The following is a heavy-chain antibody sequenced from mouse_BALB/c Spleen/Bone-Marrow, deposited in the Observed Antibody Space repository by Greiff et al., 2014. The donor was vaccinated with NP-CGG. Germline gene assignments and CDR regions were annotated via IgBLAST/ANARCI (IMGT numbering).Heavy chain of an antibody. CDR3: ARGGWLRDAMDY. Sequence: VQLQQSGPELVKPGASVRISCKASGYTFTSYYIHWVKQRPGQGLEWIGWIYPGNVNTKYNEKFKGKATQTADKSSSTAYMQLSSLTSEDSAVYFCARGGWLRDAMDYWGQGTSVTVSS. CDR1: GYTFTSYY. J-gene: IGHJ4*01. D-gene: IGHD2-2*01. V-gene: IGHV1S56*01. CDR2: IYPGNVNT.